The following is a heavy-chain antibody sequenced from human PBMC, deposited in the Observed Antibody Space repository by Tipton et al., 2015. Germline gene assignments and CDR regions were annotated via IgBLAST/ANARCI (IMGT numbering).Heavy chain of an antibody. CDR2: IHHGGTT. CDR3: ARDSELIRDYYYYAMDV. V-gene: IGHV4-4*02. D-gene: IGHD1-26*01. J-gene: IGHJ6*02. CDR1: GDSISSSSW. Sequence: TLSLTCTVSGDSISSSSWWTWVRQPPGKGLEWIGEIHHGGTTNYNPSLKSRVTMSVDTSKNQFSLQLSSVTAADTAVYYCARDSELIRDYYYYAMDVWGQGTTVTVSS.